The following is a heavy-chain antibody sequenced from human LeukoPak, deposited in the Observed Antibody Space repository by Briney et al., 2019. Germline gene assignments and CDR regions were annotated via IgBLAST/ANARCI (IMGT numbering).Heavy chain of an antibody. CDR3: TRSFPGIVGAADF. Sequence: SETLSLTCAVYGGSFSGYYWSWIRQPPGKGLEWIGEINHSGSTNYNPSLKSRVTISVDTSKSQFSLNVNSMAAADTGVYYCTRSFPGIVGAADFWGQRTLVTVSS. V-gene: IGHV4-34*01. CDR2: INHSGST. CDR1: GGSFSGYY. J-gene: IGHJ4*02. D-gene: IGHD1-26*01.